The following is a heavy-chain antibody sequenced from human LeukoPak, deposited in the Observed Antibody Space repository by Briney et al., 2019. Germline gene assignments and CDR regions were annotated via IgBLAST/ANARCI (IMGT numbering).Heavy chain of an antibody. V-gene: IGHV3-66*01. D-gene: IGHD1-26*01. J-gene: IGHJ4*02. CDR2: LHSGGST. CDR1: GFSVSSNY. Sequence: PGGSLRLSCAASGFSVSSNYMSWVRQAPGKGLEWVSVLHSGGSTYYADSVKGRFTISRVNSKNTLYLQMNSLSAEDTAVYYCARGLGDFDYWGQGTLVTVSS. CDR3: ARGLGDFDY.